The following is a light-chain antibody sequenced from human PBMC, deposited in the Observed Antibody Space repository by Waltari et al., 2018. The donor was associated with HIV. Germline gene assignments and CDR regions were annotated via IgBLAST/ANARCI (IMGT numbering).Light chain of an antibody. Sequence: ETVLTQSPGTLAVSPGERVTLSCRASQSIDSGSLAWYQQKPGQAPRLLIYGASNRATAVPDRFAGSGSGTDFTLIITRLEPEDFAVYYCHQYGGSPQTFGRGTKVELK. J-gene: IGKJ1*01. CDR1: QSIDSGS. V-gene: IGKV3-20*01. CDR3: HQYGGSPQT. CDR2: GAS.